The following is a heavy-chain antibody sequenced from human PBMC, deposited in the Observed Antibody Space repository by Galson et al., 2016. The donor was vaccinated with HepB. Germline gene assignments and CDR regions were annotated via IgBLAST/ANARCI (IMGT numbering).Heavy chain of an antibody. CDR3: ARDSGSPNRFDP. J-gene: IGHJ5*02. Sequence: SVKVSCKASGYTFTTYAMHWVRQAPGQRLEWMGWINAGNGNTKYSQTFQGRVTITRDTSASTAYMELSSQRSEDTAVYFCARDSGSPNRFDPWGQGTLVTVSS. D-gene: IGHD1-26*01. V-gene: IGHV1-3*01. CDR1: GYTFTTYA. CDR2: INAGNGNT.